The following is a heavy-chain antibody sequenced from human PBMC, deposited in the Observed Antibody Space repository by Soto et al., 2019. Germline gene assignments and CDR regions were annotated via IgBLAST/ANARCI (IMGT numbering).Heavy chain of an antibody. CDR3: AKGGGVHLTVYWYFDL. J-gene: IGHJ2*01. CDR2: ISGSGGST. V-gene: IGHV3-23*01. D-gene: IGHD1-1*01. CDR1: GFTFTSYA. Sequence: EVQLLESGGGLVQPGGSLRLSCAASGFTFTSYAMSWVRQAPGKGLEWVSTISGSGGSTYYADSVKGRFTISRDNXKXXLYVQMKSLRAEDTAVFYCAKGGGVHLTVYWYFDLWGRGTLVTVSS.